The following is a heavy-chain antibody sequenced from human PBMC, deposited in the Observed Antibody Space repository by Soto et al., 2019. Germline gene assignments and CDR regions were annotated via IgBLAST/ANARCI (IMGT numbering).Heavy chain of an antibody. CDR2: ISGSGGNT. V-gene: IGHV3-23*01. J-gene: IGHJ4*02. D-gene: IGHD1-26*01. Sequence: EVQVLDSGGGLVQPRGSLSISCAASGFTFSTYPMSWVRQAPGKGLEWVSIISGSGGNTDYADSVKGRFTMSRDNSKNTVYLQMNSLRAEDTAVYYCAKVPLKYSGSYFDYWGQGTLVTVSS. CDR3: AKVPLKYSGSYFDY. CDR1: GFTFSTYP.